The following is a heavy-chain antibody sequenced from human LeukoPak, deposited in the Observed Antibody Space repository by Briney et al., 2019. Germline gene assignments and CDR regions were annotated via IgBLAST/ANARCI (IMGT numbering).Heavy chain of an antibody. J-gene: IGHJ4*02. CDR2: INPNSGGT. Sequence: ASVKVSCKASSGYTFTDYYMHWVRQAPGQGLEWMGWINPNSGGTNYAQKFQGRVTMTRDTSISTAYMELSRLRSDDTAAYYCARSGLLWLGTQPIDYWGQGTLVTVSS. D-gene: IGHD3-10*01. CDR3: ARSGLLWLGTQPIDY. CDR1: GYTFTDYY. V-gene: IGHV1-2*02.